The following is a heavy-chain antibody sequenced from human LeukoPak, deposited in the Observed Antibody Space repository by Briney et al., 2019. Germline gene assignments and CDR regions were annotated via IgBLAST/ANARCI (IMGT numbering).Heavy chain of an antibody. Sequence: PGGSLRLSCAASGFTFDDYAMHWVRQAPGKGLEWVSGISWNSGSIGYADSVKGRFTISRDNAKNSLYLQMNSLRAEDTALYYCAKAAGPIDYWGQGTLVTVSS. CDR1: GFTFDDYA. CDR3: AKAAGPIDY. CDR2: ISWNSGSI. D-gene: IGHD3-10*01. V-gene: IGHV3-9*01. J-gene: IGHJ4*02.